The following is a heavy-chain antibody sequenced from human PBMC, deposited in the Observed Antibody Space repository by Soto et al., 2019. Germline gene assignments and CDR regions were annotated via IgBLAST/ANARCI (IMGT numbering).Heavy chain of an antibody. CDR3: ARDVDDSSGYLLYFDY. D-gene: IGHD3-22*01. Sequence: QVQLQESGPGLVKPSQTLSLTCTVSGGSISSGGYYWSWIRQHPGKGLEWIGYIYYSGSTYYNPSILSPVTISVDTSKNQFSLKLSSVTAADTAVYYCARDVDDSSGYLLYFDYWGQGTLVTVSS. CDR2: IYYSGST. CDR1: GGSISSGGYY. V-gene: IGHV4-31*01. J-gene: IGHJ4*02.